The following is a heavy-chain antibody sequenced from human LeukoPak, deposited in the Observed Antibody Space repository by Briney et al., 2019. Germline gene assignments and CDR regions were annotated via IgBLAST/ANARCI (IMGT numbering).Heavy chain of an antibody. D-gene: IGHD6-13*01. CDR1: GFTFSSYS. J-gene: IGHJ4*02. V-gene: IGHV3-21*01. CDR3: ARDPIAAAASGGDY. CDR2: ITSKSSYK. Sequence: PGGSLRLSCSASGFTFSSYSTNWVRQAPGKGLEWVSSITSKSSYKYYADSVKGRFTISRDNAKNSLYLQMNSLRVEDTAVYYCARDPIAAAASGGDYWGQGTLVTVSS.